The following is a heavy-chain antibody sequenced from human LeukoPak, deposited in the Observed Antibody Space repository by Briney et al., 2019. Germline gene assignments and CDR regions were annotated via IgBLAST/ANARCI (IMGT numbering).Heavy chain of an antibody. CDR2: ITTSSVYK. CDR3: AKDSAAWYFDL. V-gene: IGHV3-21*01. J-gene: IGHJ2*01. D-gene: IGHD6-13*01. Sequence: GGSLRLSCAASGFSFSMSNMNWVRQAPGKGLEWVSSITTSSVYKYYTDSVKGRFTISRDNAKNSLFLQMNSLRVDDTAVYYCAKDSAAWYFDLWGRGTLVTVSS. CDR1: GFSFSMSN.